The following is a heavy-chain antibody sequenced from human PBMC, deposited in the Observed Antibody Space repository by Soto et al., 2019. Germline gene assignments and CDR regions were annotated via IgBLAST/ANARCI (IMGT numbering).Heavy chain of an antibody. CDR2: ISVRGDYR. J-gene: IGHJ3*01. D-gene: IGHD4-17*01. CDR3: ANHGGFDF. CDR1: GFTFSSSG. Sequence: EGQLLQSRGGLVQPGESLRVSCAAAGFTFSSSGMSWVRQAPGKGLEWVSSISVRGDYRYYADSVKGRFTISRDNSKNTLYLQMNSLTAEDTAVYYCANHGGFDFWGQGTMVAVSS. V-gene: IGHV3-23*01.